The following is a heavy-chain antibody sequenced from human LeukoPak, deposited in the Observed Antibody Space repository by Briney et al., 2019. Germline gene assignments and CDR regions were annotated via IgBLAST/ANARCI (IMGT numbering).Heavy chain of an antibody. CDR3: ARDATYYYGSGSPYFDY. CDR1: GFTFSSYA. Sequence: PGGSLRLSCAASGFTFSSYAMHWVRQAPGKGLEWVAVISYDGSNKYYADSVKGRFTISRDNSKNTLYLQMNSLRAEDTAVYYCARDATYYYGSGSPYFDYWGQGTLVTVSS. V-gene: IGHV3-30-3*01. J-gene: IGHJ4*02. D-gene: IGHD3-10*01. CDR2: ISYDGSNK.